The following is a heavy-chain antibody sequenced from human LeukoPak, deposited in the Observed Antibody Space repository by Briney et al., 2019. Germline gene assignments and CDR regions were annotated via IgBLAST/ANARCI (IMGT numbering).Heavy chain of an antibody. CDR2: INPNSGGT. Sequence: ASVKVSCKASGYTFTSYYMHWVRQAPGQGLEWMGWINPNSGGTNYAQKFQGRVTMTRDTSISTAYMELSRLRSDDTAVYYCARTRRGYSYGSVDYWGQGTLVTVSS. D-gene: IGHD5-18*01. J-gene: IGHJ4*02. V-gene: IGHV1-2*02. CDR3: ARTRRGYSYGSVDY. CDR1: GYTFTSYY.